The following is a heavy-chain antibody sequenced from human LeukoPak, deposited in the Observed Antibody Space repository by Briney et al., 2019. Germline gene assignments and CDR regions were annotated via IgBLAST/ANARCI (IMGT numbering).Heavy chain of an antibody. V-gene: IGHV3-21*04. Sequence: GGSLRLSCAASGFTFSSYSMNWVRQAPGKGLEWVSSISSSSSYIYYADSVKGRFTISRDNSKNTLYLQMNSLRAEDTAVYYCAREYPSSGWEYYFDYWGQGTLVTVSS. CDR2: ISSSSSYI. D-gene: IGHD6-19*01. J-gene: IGHJ4*02. CDR1: GFTFSSYS. CDR3: AREYPSSGWEYYFDY.